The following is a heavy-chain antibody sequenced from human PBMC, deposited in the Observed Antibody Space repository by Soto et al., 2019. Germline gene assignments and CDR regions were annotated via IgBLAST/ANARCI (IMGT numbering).Heavy chain of an antibody. J-gene: IGHJ5*02. V-gene: IGHV4-30-4*01. Sequence: SSETLSLTCTVSGGSISSGDYYWSWIRQPPGKGLEWIGYIYYSGSTYYNPSLKSRVTISVDTSKNQFSLKLSSVTAADTAVYYCAREARDVDTAMVAWFDPWGQGTLVTVSS. CDR1: GGSISSGDYY. CDR3: AREARDVDTAMVAWFDP. D-gene: IGHD5-18*01. CDR2: IYYSGST.